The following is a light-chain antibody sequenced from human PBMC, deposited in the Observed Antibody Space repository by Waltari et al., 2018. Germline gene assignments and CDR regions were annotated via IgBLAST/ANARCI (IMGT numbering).Light chain of an antibody. Sequence: QSALTQPASVSGSLGQSISISCIGTSSDIGAYNHVSWYQQHPGKVPKLLIYEVSNRPSWFSDRFSGPKCGNTASLAISGRQAEDEADYYCSSYTTTTAWVFGGGTELTVL. V-gene: IGLV2-14*01. CDR1: SSDIGAYNH. J-gene: IGLJ3*02. CDR2: EVS. CDR3: SSYTTTTAWV.